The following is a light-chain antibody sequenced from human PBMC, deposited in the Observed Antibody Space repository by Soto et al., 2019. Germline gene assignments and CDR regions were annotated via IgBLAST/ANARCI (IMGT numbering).Light chain of an antibody. CDR2: WAS. CDR3: QQYYSTPPT. Sequence: DIVMTQSPDSLAVSLGERATINCKSSQNVLYSSNNKNYLAWYQQKPGQPPKLLIYWASTRESGVPDRFSGRGSGTDFTLTVSSLQAEDVAVYYCQQYYSTPPTFGQGTKVEI. J-gene: IGKJ1*01. CDR1: QNVLYSSNNKNY. V-gene: IGKV4-1*01.